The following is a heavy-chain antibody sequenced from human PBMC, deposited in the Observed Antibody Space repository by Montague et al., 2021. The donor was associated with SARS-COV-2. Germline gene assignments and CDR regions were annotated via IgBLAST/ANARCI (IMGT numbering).Heavy chain of an antibody. J-gene: IGHJ4*02. D-gene: IGHD4-23*01. CDR3: ARAVETTVVTHFDY. CDR2: IYYSGSA. CDR1: GGSISSGGYC. V-gene: IGHV4-31*03. Sequence: TLSLTCTVSGGSISSGGYCWSWIRQHPGKGLEWIGYIYYSGSAYYNPSLKSRVTTSVDTSKNQFSLKLTSVTAADTAVYYCARAVETTVVTHFDYWGQGTLVTVSS.